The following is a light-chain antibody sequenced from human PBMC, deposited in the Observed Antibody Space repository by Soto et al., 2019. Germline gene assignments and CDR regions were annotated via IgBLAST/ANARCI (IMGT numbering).Light chain of an antibody. Sequence: SYELTQPPSVSVSPGQTARITCSGDALPKQYAYWYQQKPGQAPVLVIYKDSERPSGIPERFSGSSSGTTVTLTISGVQAEDEADYYCQSADSSGTYQHVVFGGGTKLTVL. V-gene: IGLV3-25*03. CDR3: QSADSSGTYQHVV. CDR1: ALPKQY. J-gene: IGLJ2*01. CDR2: KDS.